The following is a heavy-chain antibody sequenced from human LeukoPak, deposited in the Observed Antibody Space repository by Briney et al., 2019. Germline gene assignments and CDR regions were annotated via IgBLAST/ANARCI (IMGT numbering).Heavy chain of an antibody. J-gene: IGHJ4*02. Sequence: GRSLRLSCAASGFIFSDYGMHWVRQAPGKGLEWVGRIKSKTDGGTTDYAALVKGRFTISRDDSKNTLYLQMNSLKTEDTAVYYCVRDLGGRSGHWGQGTLVTVSS. CDR2: IKSKTDGGTT. V-gene: IGHV3-15*07. D-gene: IGHD1-26*01. CDR3: VRDLGGRSGH. CDR1: GFIFSDYG.